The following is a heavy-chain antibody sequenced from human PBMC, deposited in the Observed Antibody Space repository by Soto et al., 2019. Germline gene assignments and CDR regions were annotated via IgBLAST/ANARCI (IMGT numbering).Heavy chain of an antibody. J-gene: IGHJ1*01. V-gene: IGHV4-39*02. Sequence: QLQLQESGPGLVKPSETLSLTCTVSGDSISTSSNYWAWIRQPPGKGLEWIGSIYYTGGSYYNPSLKSRVTLFLDTSKNQFSLNLNSVTAADTAVYYCAREGPPIRAHNPPEYFQHWGQGTPVTVSS. CDR1: GDSISTSSNY. CDR3: AREGPPIRAHNPPEYFQH. CDR2: IYYTGGS.